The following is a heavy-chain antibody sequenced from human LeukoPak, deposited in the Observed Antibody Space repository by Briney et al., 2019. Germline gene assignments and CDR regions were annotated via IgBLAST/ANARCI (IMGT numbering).Heavy chain of an antibody. J-gene: IGHJ5*02. CDR1: GFTFSSYE. D-gene: IGHD2-8*01. CDR3: AREGTKPYNWFDP. Sequence: GGSLRLSCAASGFTFSSYEMIWLRQAPGKGLEWVSYISSSGNTIYYAGSVMGRFTISRDNAKNSLYLQMNSLRADDTAVYYCAREGTKPYNWFDPWGQGTLVTVSS. V-gene: IGHV3-48*03. CDR2: ISSSGNTI.